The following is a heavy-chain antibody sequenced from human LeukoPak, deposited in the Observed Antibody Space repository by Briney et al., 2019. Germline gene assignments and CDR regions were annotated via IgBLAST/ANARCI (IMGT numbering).Heavy chain of an antibody. Sequence: GGSLRLSCAASGFTFSSYAMSWVRQAPGKGLEWVSAISGSGGSTYYADSVKGRFTISRANSKNTLYLQMNSLRAEDTAVYYCAKDTGYSSSSSHFDYWGQGTLVTVSS. V-gene: IGHV3-23*01. D-gene: IGHD6-6*01. CDR1: GFTFSSYA. CDR3: AKDTGYSSSSSHFDY. CDR2: ISGSGGST. J-gene: IGHJ4*02.